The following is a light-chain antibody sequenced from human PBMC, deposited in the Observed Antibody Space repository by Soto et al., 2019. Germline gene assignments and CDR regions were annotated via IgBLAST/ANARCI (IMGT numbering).Light chain of an antibody. J-gene: IGKJ4*01. Sequence: DIPLTQSPSFLSASVGDRVTITCRASQGISSYLAWYQQKPGKAPKLLIYAASTLQSGVPSRFSGSGSGTEFTLTISSLQPEDFATYYCQQSYSTPRTFGGGTKVEIK. CDR2: AAS. CDR3: QQSYSTPRT. CDR1: QGISSY. V-gene: IGKV1-9*01.